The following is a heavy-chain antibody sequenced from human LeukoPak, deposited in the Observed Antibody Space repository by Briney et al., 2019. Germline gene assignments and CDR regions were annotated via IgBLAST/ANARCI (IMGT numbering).Heavy chain of an antibody. J-gene: IGHJ5*02. D-gene: IGHD3-10*01. CDR2: INHSGST. CDR1: GGSFSGYY. CDR3: ARLPKYYYGSGRGFGP. V-gene: IGHV4-34*01. Sequence: SETLSLTCAVYGGSFSGYYWSWIRQPPGKGLEWIGEINHSGSTNYNPSLKSRVTISVDTSKNQFSLKLSSVTAADTAVYYCARLPKYYYGSGRGFGPWGQGTLVTVSS.